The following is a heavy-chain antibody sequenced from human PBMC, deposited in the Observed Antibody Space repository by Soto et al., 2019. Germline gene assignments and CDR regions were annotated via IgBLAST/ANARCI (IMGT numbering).Heavy chain of an antibody. CDR1: GFTFSSYA. D-gene: IGHD3-22*01. J-gene: IGHJ4*02. CDR3: AKDPSPYDSGGLDY. CDR2: ISGSGGST. V-gene: IGHV3-23*01. Sequence: PGGSLRLSCAASGFTFSSYALSWVCQAPGKGLGWVSAISGSGGSTYYADPLQGRLTISRDNSKNTLYLQMNTLGAEATAVVYFAKDPSPYDSGGLDYWGQGTLVTVSS.